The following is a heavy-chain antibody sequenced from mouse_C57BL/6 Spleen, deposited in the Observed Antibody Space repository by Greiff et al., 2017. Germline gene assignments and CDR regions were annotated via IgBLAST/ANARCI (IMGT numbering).Heavy chain of an antibody. Sequence: QVQLQQPGAELVKPGASVKLSCKASGYTFTSYWMHWVKQRPGQGLEWIGMIHPNSGSTNYNEKFKSKATLTVDKSSSTAYMHLSSLTSEDSAVYSCARESVTYYAMDYWGQGTSVTVSS. CDR3: ARESVTYYAMDY. D-gene: IGHD2-1*01. CDR1: GYTFTSYW. J-gene: IGHJ4*01. CDR2: IHPNSGST. V-gene: IGHV1-64*01.